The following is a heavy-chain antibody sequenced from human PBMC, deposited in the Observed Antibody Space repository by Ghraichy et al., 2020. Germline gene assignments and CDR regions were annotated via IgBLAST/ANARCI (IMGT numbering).Heavy chain of an antibody. D-gene: IGHD3-3*01. V-gene: IGHV4-39*07. Sequence: GSLSLTCTVSGGSISSSSYYWGWIRQPPGKGLEWIGSIYYSGSTYYNPSLKSRVTISVDTSKNQFSLKLSSVTAADTAVYYCARDVGGSYYDFWSGYSINWSDPWGQGTLVTVSS. CDR3: ARDVGGSYYDFWSGYSINWSDP. CDR1: GGSISSSSYY. CDR2: IYYSGST. J-gene: IGHJ5*02.